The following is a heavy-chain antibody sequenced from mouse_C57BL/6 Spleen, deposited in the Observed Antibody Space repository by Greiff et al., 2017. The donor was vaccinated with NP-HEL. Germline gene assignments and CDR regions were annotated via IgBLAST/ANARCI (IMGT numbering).Heavy chain of an antibody. CDR2: ISDGGSYT. V-gene: IGHV5-4*03. CDR3: ARNWDRGYFDV. J-gene: IGHJ1*03. CDR1: GFTFSSYA. D-gene: IGHD4-1*01. Sequence: EVKLMESGGGLVKPGGSLKLSCAASGFTFSSYAMSWVRQTPEKRLEWVATISDGGSYTYYPDNVKGRFTISRDNAKNNLYLQMSHLKSEDTAMYYCARNWDRGYFDVWGTGTTVTVSS.